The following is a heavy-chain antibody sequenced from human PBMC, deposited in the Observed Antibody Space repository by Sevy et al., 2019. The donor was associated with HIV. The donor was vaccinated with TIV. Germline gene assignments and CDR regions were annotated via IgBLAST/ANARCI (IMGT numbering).Heavy chain of an antibody. J-gene: IGHJ3*02. CDR2: VSGSGGSP. D-gene: IGHD5-12*01. CDR1: GFTFSSYA. CDR3: AKGTITEIGDAFVI. Sequence: GGSLRLSCVASGFTFSSYAMHWVRQAPGKGLEWVSGVSGSGGSPFYADSVKGWLTISRDKSENTLYLQMNRLRPEDTAVYYCAKGTITEIGDAFVIWGQGTMVTVSS. V-gene: IGHV3-23*01.